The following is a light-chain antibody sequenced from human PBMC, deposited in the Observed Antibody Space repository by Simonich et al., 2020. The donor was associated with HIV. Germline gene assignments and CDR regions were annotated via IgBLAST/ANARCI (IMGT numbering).Light chain of an antibody. V-gene: IGKV1-33*01. CDR2: DAS. J-gene: IGKJ1*01. CDR1: QDISNY. Sequence: DIQMTQSPSSLSASVGDRVTITCQASQDISNYLNWYQQKPGKAPEFLIYDASNLETGVPSRFSGSGSGTDFTFTISSLQPEDIATYYCQQYNSYSWTFGQGTKVEIK. CDR3: QQYNSYSWT.